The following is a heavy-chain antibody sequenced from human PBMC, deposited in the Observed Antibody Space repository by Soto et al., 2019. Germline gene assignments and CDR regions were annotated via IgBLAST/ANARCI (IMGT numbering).Heavy chain of an antibody. CDR2: IIPIFGTA. CDR1: GGTFSSYA. D-gene: IGHD2-2*01. Sequence: SVKVSCKASGGTFSSYAISWVRQAPGQGLEWMGGIIPIFGTANYAQKFQGRVTITADESTSTAYMELSSLRSEDTAVYYCARYGQYCSSTSCLNWFDPWGQGTLVTVSS. CDR3: ARYGQYCSSTSCLNWFDP. J-gene: IGHJ5*02. V-gene: IGHV1-69*13.